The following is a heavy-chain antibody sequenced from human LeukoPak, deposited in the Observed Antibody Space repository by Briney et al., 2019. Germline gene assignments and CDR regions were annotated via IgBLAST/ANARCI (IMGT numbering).Heavy chain of an antibody. D-gene: IGHD6-13*01. CDR3: AREWQGGITAAGTRIEGDY. V-gene: IGHV3-7*01. CDR2: IKQDGSEK. CDR1: GFSVSGYW. Sequence: GGSLRLSCAVSGFSVSGYWMTWVRQAPGKGLEWVANIKQDGSEKNYVDSVKGRFTISRDNAENSLFLQMNSLRVEDTAVYYCAREWQGGITAAGTRIEGDYWGQGTLVAVSS. J-gene: IGHJ4*02.